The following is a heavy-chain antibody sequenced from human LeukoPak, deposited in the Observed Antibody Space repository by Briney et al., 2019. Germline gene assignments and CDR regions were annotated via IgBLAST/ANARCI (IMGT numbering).Heavy chain of an antibody. D-gene: IGHD3-3*01. J-gene: IGHJ3*02. CDR3: ARSGYSPYDAFDI. CDR2: IRYDGSNY. Sequence: GGSLTLSCAASGVTFSSYCMHWVRQPPGKGLEWVAFIRYDGSNYYYADSVKGRFTISRDNSKNTLYLQMNSLRAEDTAVYYCARSGYSPYDAFDIWGQGTMVTVSS. V-gene: IGHV3-30*02. CDR1: GVTFSSYC.